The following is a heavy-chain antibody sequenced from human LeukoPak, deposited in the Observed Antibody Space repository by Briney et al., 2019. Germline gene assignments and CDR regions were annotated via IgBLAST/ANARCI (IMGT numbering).Heavy chain of an antibody. CDR1: GGSISSGDYY. CDR2: IYYSGST. V-gene: IGHV4-61*08. J-gene: IGHJ4*02. Sequence: NPSETLSLTCTVSGGSISSGDYYWSWIRQPPGKGLEWIGYIYYSGSTNYNPSLKSRVTISVDTSKNQFSLKLSSVTAADTAVYYCARVRRDGYNPLEPRFDYWGQGTLVTVSS. CDR3: ARVRRDGYNPLEPRFDY. D-gene: IGHD5-24*01.